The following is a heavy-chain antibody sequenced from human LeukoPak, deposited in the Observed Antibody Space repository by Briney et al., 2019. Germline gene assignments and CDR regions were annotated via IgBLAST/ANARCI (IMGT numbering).Heavy chain of an antibody. J-gene: IGHJ4*02. CDR1: GYTFTSYA. V-gene: IGHV1-3*03. D-gene: IGHD3-22*01. Sequence: ASVKVSCKASGYTFTSYAMHWVRQAPGQRLEWKGWINAGNGNTKYSQEFRGRVTITRDTSASTAYMELSSLRSEDMAVYYCAREVYYYDSSGYYLGNWGQGTLVTVSS. CDR3: AREVYYYDSSGYYLGN. CDR2: INAGNGNT.